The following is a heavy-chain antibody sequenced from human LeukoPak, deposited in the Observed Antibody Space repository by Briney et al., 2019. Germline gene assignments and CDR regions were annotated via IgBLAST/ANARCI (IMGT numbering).Heavy chain of an antibody. CDR3: ASTTDLDN. CDR2: IKYDEGET. J-gene: IGHJ4*02. V-gene: IGHV3-7*01. D-gene: IGHD4-11*01. Sequence: PGGSLRLSCAASGFTSSTSWMTWVRQAPGKGLEWVANIKYDEGETYYVDSVKGRFTVSRDNAKNSLYLQMSSLRVEDTALYYCASTTDLDNWGQGTLVTVSS. CDR1: GFTSSTSW.